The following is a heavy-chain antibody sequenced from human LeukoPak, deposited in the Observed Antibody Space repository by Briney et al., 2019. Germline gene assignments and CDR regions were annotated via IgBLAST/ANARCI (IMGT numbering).Heavy chain of an antibody. CDR1: GFTFSNAW. Sequence: GGSLRLSCAASGFTFSNAWMTWVRQAPGKGLEWVGHIKSETDGETTDYAAPVKGRFTISRDNSKNTLYLQMNSLRAEDTAVYYCAKQVTAAGTSNLDYWGQGTLVTVSS. J-gene: IGHJ4*02. D-gene: IGHD6-13*01. V-gene: IGHV3-15*01. CDR2: IKSETDGETT. CDR3: AKQVTAAGTSNLDY.